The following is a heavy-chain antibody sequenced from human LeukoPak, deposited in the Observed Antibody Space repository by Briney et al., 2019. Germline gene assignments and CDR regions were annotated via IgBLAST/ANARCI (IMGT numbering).Heavy chain of an antibody. V-gene: IGHV6-1*01. Sequence: SQTLSLTCAISGDSVSSNSAAWNWIRQSPSRGLEWLGRTHYRSKWYSDYAVSVNSRIIINPDTYKNQFFLQLSSVTPEDTAVYYCARSSREQLWTLDYWGQGTLVTVSS. D-gene: IGHD1/OR15-1a*01. J-gene: IGHJ4*02. CDR1: GDSVSSNSAA. CDR2: THYRSKWYS. CDR3: ARSSREQLWTLDY.